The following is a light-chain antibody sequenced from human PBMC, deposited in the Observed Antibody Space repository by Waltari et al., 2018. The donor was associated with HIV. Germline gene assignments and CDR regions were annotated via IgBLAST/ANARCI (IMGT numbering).Light chain of an antibody. CDR3: ESADDSGDHWV. Sequence: SYELTQPPSVSVSPGQTARITCSGDALPKQFASWYQQKAGQAPLMAIYKDDKRPSGIPDRFSGSMSGTTVTLIISGVQPEDEADYYCESADDSGDHWVFGGGTKLSVL. J-gene: IGLJ3*02. V-gene: IGLV3-25*03. CDR1: ALPKQF. CDR2: KDD.